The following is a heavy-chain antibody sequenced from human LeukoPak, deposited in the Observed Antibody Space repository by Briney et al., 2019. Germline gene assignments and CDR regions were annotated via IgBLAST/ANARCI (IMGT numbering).Heavy chain of an antibody. D-gene: IGHD3-22*01. V-gene: IGHV4-34*01. CDR3: AREKNYYDSSVP. J-gene: IGHJ5*02. CDR1: GGSFSGYY. CDR2: INHSGST. Sequence: SETLSLTCAVYGGSFSGYYWSWIRQPPGKGLEWIGEINHSGSTNYNPSLKSRVTISVDTSKNQFSLKLSSVTAADTAVYYCAREKNYYDSSVPWGQGTPVTVSS.